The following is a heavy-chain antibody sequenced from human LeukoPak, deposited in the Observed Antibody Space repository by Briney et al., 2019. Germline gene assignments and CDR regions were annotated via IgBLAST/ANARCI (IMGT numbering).Heavy chain of an antibody. V-gene: IGHV3-9*01. CDR2: SSWNSGTI. CDR3: AKDLAVGTTPRVYAFDV. D-gene: IGHD1/OR15-1a*01. J-gene: IGHJ3*01. Sequence: GGSLRLSCAASGFIFSDYAMHWVRQVPGKGLEWVGGSSWNSGTIAYGESVRGRATISRDNARNSLYLEINSLRTEDTALYYCAKDLAVGTTPRVYAFDVWGQGSLVTDST. CDR1: GFIFSDYA.